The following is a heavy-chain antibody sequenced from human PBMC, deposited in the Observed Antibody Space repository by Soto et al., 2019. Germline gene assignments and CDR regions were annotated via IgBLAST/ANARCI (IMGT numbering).Heavy chain of an antibody. CDR2: IYYSGST. CDR1: GGSISSYY. J-gene: IGHJ5*02. Sequence: ASETLSLTCTVSGGSISSYYWSWIRQPPGKGLEWIGYIYYSGSTNYNPSLKSRVTISVDTSKNQFSLKLSSVTAADTAVYYCARGTETYYDFWSGYYWWFDPWGQGTLVTVSS. V-gene: IGHV4-59*01. CDR3: ARGTETYYDFWSGYYWWFDP. D-gene: IGHD3-3*01.